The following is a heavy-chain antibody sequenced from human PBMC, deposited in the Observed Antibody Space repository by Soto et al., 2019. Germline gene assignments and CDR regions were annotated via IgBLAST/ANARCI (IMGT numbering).Heavy chain of an antibody. D-gene: IGHD6-13*01. CDR2: ISYDGSNK. CDR1: GFTFSSYG. J-gene: IGHJ4*02. V-gene: IGHV3-30*18. CDR3: AKSPTIGGSSCLDY. Sequence: GGSLRLSCAASGFTFSSYGMHWVRQAPGKGLEWVAVISYDGSNKYYADSVKGRFTISRDNSKNTLYLQMNSLRAEDTAVYYCAKSPTIGGSSCLDYWGQGTLVTVSS.